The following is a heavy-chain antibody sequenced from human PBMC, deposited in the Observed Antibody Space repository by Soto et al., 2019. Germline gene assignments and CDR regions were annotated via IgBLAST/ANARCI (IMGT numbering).Heavy chain of an antibody. Sequence: QAQLVESGGGVVHPGTSLRLSCVTSGFTFSSFAMDWVRQAPGKGLEWVAALSFDGRAISYRESVKGRFTISRDKFKNAVYLQLNSLSPEDTAVYYCAKESLDYFDSGRFYAPAFAHGGKGTLVTVSS. V-gene: IGHV3-30*18. CDR3: AKESLDYFDSGRFYAPAFAH. CDR1: GFTFSSFA. J-gene: IGHJ4*02. CDR2: LSFDGRAI. D-gene: IGHD3-10*01.